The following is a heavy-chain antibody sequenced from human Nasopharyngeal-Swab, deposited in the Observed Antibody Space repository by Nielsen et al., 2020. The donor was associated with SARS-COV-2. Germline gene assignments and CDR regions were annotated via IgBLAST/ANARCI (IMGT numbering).Heavy chain of an antibody. D-gene: IGHD3-10*01. CDR1: GFTFSSYA. J-gene: IGHJ5*02. CDR3: VKPVHITMVRGVKSGPNWFDP. Sequence: GESLKISCSASGFTFSSYAMHWVRQAPGKGLEYVSAISSNGGSTYYADSVKGRFTISRDNSKNTLYLQMSSLRAEDTAVYYCVKPVHITMVRGVKSGPNWFDPWGQGTLVTVSS. CDR2: ISSNGGST. V-gene: IGHV3-64D*06.